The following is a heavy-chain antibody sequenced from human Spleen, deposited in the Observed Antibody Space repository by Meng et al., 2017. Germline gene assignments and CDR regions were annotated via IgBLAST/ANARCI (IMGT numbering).Heavy chain of an antibody. Sequence: GGSLRLSCAASGFIFSDYYMNWIRQTPDKRLEWVAYISGSGTTIYYAESVRGRFTISRDNAKNSLSLQMKNLRAEDTAVYYCARDPKSTYYFDSNGHYYAQHFDSWGQGALVTVSS. D-gene: IGHD3-22*01. V-gene: IGHV3-11*01. CDR1: GFIFSDYY. J-gene: IGHJ4*02. CDR2: ISGSGTTI. CDR3: ARDPKSTYYFDSNGHYYAQHFDS.